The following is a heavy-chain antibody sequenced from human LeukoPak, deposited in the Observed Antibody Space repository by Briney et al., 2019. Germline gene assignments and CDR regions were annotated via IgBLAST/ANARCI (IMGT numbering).Heavy chain of an antibody. V-gene: IGHV3-30-3*01. J-gene: IGHJ4*02. CDR1: GFTFSSYA. Sequence: GRSLRLSCAASGFTFSSYAMHWVRQAPGKGLEWVAVISYDGSNKYYADSVKGRFTISRDNSKNTLYLQMNSLRAEDTAVYYCARAPYYYGSGSYPSPDYWGQGTLVTVSS. CDR3: ARAPYYYGSGSYPSPDY. D-gene: IGHD3-10*01. CDR2: ISYDGSNK.